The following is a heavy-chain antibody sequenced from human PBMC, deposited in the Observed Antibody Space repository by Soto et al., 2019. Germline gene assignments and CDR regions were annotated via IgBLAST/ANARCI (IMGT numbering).Heavy chain of an antibody. J-gene: IGHJ4*02. V-gene: IGHV3-30*18. CDR1: GFTFSTYG. CDR2: VSKDGSDQ. CDR3: AKDRWEFTRYFDS. D-gene: IGHD1-26*01. Sequence: QVQLVESGGGVVQPGTSLRLSCAAFGFTFSTYGMHWVRQVPGKGLEWVAVVSKDGSDQFYADSVKGRFTVSRDNSMNTLFLQMNTLRLEDTAVYYCAKDRWEFTRYFDSWGQGMLVTVSS.